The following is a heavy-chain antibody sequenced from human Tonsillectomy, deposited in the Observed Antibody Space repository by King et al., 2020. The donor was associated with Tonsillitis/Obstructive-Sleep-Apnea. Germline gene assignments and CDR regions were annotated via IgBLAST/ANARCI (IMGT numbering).Heavy chain of an antibody. CDR3: ARGPKRLNW. V-gene: IGHV4-34*01. CDR1: GESFSGYY. J-gene: IGHJ4*02. CDR2: INHSGST. D-gene: IGHD5-24*01. Sequence: VQLQQWGAGLLKPSETLSLTCAVYGESFSGYYWSWIRQPPGKGLEWIGEINHSGSTNYSPSLKSRVTISVDTSKNQFSRKLRSVTAADTAVYYFARGPKRLNWWGQGTLVTVSS.